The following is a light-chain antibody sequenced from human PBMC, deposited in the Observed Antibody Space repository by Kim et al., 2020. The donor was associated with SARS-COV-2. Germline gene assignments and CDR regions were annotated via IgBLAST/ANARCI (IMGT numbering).Light chain of an antibody. V-gene: IGKV3-20*01. CDR3: QQYDSSFT. CDR2: GAS. Sequence: SLWPGDTATRSCRTSQSISSISLAWQQKPGQAPRLLIDGASTRATGIPDRFSGSGSGTDFTLTISRLEPEDFAVYYCQQYDSSFTFGQGTKVDIK. J-gene: IGKJ3*01. CDR1: QSISSIS.